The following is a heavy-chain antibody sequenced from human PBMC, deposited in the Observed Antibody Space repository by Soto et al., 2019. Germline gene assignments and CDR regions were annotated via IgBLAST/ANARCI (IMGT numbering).Heavy chain of an antibody. Sequence: GGSLRLSCAASGFTFSSYGMHWVRQAPGKGLEWVAVIWYDGSNKYYADSVKGRFTISRDNSKNTLYLQMNSLRAEDTAVYYCATMPGIAVAGKYYYGMDVWGQGTTVTVSS. CDR2: IWYDGSNK. CDR1: GFTFSSYG. V-gene: IGHV3-33*01. D-gene: IGHD6-19*01. CDR3: ATMPGIAVAGKYYYGMDV. J-gene: IGHJ6*02.